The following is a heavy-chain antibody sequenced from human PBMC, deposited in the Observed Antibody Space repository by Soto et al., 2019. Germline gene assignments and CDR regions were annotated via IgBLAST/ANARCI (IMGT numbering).Heavy chain of an antibody. CDR2: IYYSGST. Sequence: SETLSLTCTVSGGSIRSYYWSWIRQPPGKGLEWIGYIYYSGSTNYNPSLKSRVTISVDTSKNQFSLKLSSVTAADTAVYYCARVRYSSSWLLDYWGQGALVTVSS. D-gene: IGHD6-13*01. CDR1: GGSIRSYY. CDR3: ARVRYSSSWLLDY. V-gene: IGHV4-59*01. J-gene: IGHJ4*02.